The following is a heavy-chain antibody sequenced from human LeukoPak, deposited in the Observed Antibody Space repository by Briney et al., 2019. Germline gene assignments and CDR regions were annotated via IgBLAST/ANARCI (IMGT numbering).Heavy chain of an antibody. D-gene: IGHD1-26*01. Sequence: GGSLRLSCAASRFTLSSYAMSWVRQAPGKGQEWVSGVSGSGSSTYYADSVKGRFTISRDNSKNTLYLQMNSLRAEDTAVYYCAKDLLGAYNPGTFDYWGQGTLVTVSS. V-gene: IGHV3-23*01. CDR2: VSGSGSST. CDR1: RFTLSSYA. J-gene: IGHJ4*02. CDR3: AKDLLGAYNPGTFDY.